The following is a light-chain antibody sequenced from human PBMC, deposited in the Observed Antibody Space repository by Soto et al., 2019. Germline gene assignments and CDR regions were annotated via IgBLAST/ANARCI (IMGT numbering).Light chain of an antibody. CDR2: AAF. CDR3: QQYDSFWT. CDR1: QSISSY. Sequence: DIQMTQSPTSLSASVGDRVTITCLASQSISSYLNWYQQKPGKAPNLLIHAAFNLQSGVPSRFSGSGSGTEFTLTISSLQPDDFATYYCQQYDSFWTFGQGTKVDIK. J-gene: IGKJ1*01. V-gene: IGKV1-39*01.